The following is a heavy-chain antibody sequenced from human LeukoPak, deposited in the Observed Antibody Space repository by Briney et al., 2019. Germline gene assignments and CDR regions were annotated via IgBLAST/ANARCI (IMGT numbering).Heavy chain of an antibody. CDR3: ARLGYYHDSSGYHYYFDY. Sequence: SETLSLTCTVSGSSISSNNYYWGWIRQPPGKGLECIGSIYYSGSTYYNPSLKSRITISVDTSKNQFSLKLSSVTAADTAVYYCARLGYYHDSSGYHYYFDYWGQGTLVTVSS. D-gene: IGHD3-22*01. CDR2: IYYSGST. J-gene: IGHJ4*02. V-gene: IGHV4-39*01. CDR1: GSSISSNNYY.